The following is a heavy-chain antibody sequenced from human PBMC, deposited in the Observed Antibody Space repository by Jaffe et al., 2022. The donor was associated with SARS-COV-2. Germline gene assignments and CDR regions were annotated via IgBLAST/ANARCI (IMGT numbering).Heavy chain of an antibody. CDR3: VRKPAADFDY. D-gene: IGHD6-13*01. V-gene: IGHV3-23*04. CDR1: GFTFSSYA. CDR2: IIANGGST. J-gene: IGHJ4*02. Sequence: EVQLVESGGDLVQPGGSLRLSCAASGFTFSSYAMSWVRQAPGKGLEWVSIIANGGSTYYADSVKGRFTISRDNSKNTLFLQMNSLRAEDTAVYYCVRKPAADFDYWGQGTLVTVSS.